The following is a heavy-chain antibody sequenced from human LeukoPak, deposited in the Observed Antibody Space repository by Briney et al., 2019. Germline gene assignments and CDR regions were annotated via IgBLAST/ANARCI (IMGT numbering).Heavy chain of an antibody. J-gene: IGHJ4*02. CDR3: ARGVGADSSGYYLDFDW. D-gene: IGHD3-22*01. Sequence: GGSLRLSCAASGFTFSSYSMNWVRQAPGKGLEWVSSISSSSSYIYYADSVKGRFTISRDNAKSSLYLQMNSLRAEDTAVYYCARGVGADSSGYYLDFDWWGQGTLVTVSS. CDR2: ISSSSSYI. CDR1: GFTFSSYS. V-gene: IGHV3-21*01.